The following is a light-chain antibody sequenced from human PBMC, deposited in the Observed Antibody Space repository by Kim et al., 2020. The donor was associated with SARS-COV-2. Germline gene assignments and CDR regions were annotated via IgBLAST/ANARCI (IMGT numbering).Light chain of an antibody. J-gene: IGLJ2*01. CDR1: SGSIDDNY. CDR2: EDD. V-gene: IGLV6-57*03. CDR3: RSYNRDNVL. Sequence: GKAVTHSCTRSSGSIDDNYVQWYQQRPGGVPTAVIYEDDQRPSGVSDRFSGSIDNSSNSASLTISGMRTEDEADYYCRSYNRDNVLFGGGTQLTVL.